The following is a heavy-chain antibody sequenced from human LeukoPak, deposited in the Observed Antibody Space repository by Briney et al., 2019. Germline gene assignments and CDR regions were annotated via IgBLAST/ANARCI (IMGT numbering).Heavy chain of an antibody. J-gene: IGHJ5*01. CDR2: LDRDGTTT. D-gene: IGHD2/OR15-2a*01. CDR3: VRDTENIGYDAFEF. Sequence: PGGSLRLSCVASGFTFSTYWMHWVRQAPGKGLEWVSRLDRDGTTTSYADSVYGRFTISRDNAKSTLYLQIRSLRAEDTAVYYCVRDTENIGYDAFEFWGHGTLVTVSS. V-gene: IGHV3-74*01. CDR1: GFTFSTYW.